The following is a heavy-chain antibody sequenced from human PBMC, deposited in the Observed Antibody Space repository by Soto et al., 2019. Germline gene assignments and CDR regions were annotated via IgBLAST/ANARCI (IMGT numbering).Heavy chain of an antibody. D-gene: IGHD3-10*01. CDR1: GFTFSSYA. J-gene: IGHJ4*02. CDR3: AKVAVLLWFGEFQNYFDY. CDR2: ISGSGGST. V-gene: IGHV3-23*01. Sequence: EVQLLESGGGLVQPGGSLRLSCAASGFTFSSYAMSWVRQAPGKGLEWVSAISGSGGSTYYADSVKGRFTISRDNSKSTLYLQMNSLRAEDTAVYYCAKVAVLLWFGEFQNYFDYWGQGTLVTVSS.